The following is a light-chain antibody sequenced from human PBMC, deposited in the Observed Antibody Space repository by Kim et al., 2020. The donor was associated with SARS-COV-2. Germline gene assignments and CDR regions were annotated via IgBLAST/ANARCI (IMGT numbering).Light chain of an antibody. V-gene: IGKV3-20*01. CDR2: RAS. Sequence: EIVLTQSPGTLSLSPGERATLSCRASQCVSSNFLAWYQQKPGQAPRLLIYRASSRATGIPDRFSGSGSGTDFTLTISRLEPEDFAVYYCQQYGTSRTFGQGTKVDIK. J-gene: IGKJ1*01. CDR3: QQYGTSRT. CDR1: QCVSSNF.